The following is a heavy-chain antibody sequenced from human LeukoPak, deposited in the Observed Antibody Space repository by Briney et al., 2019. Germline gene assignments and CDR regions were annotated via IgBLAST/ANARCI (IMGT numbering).Heavy chain of an antibody. CDR2: IYYTGST. Sequence: SETLSLTCTVSGDSISSCGHYWSWLRQHPGQGLEWIGYIYYTGSTYYNPSLKSRVTISVDKSKILFSLKLSSVTAADTAIYYCARDRAVGDRTGNVDVWGQGTTVTVSS. D-gene: IGHD2-21*01. CDR1: GDSISSCGHY. CDR3: ARDRAVGDRTGNVDV. J-gene: IGHJ6*02. V-gene: IGHV4-31*03.